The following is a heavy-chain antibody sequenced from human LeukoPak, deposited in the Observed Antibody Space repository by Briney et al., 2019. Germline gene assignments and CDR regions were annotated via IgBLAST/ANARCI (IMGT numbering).Heavy chain of an antibody. J-gene: IGHJ5*02. V-gene: IGHV4-59*01. D-gene: IGHD4-17*01. CDR1: GGSISSYY. CDR3: ARQVRTTVHFDP. Sequence: PSETLSLTCTVSGGSISSYYWSWIRQPPGKGLEWIGYIYYSGSTNYNPSLKSRVTISIDASKNQFSLKLSSVTAADTAMYFCARQVRTTVHFDPWGQGTLVTVSS. CDR2: IYYSGST.